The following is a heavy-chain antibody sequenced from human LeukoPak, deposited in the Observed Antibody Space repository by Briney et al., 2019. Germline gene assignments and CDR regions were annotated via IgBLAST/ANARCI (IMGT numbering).Heavy chain of an antibody. V-gene: IGHV3-30*02. CDR2: IRYDAANQ. CDR3: AKDISVSDSYFDY. J-gene: IGHJ4*02. D-gene: IGHD2-8*01. Sequence: GGSLRLSCGASGFDFSNNGMHWVRQAPGKGLEWVAFIRYDAANQYYADSVKGRFTISRDNSKNTLYLEMDSLRSEDTAIYHCAKDISVSDSYFDYWGQGTLVTVTS. CDR1: GFDFSNNG.